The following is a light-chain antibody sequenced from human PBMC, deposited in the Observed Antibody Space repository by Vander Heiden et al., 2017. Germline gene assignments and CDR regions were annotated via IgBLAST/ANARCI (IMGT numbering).Light chain of an antibody. Sequence: NFMLTQPHSVSESPGKTVTISCTRSSGSIASNYVQWYQQRPGSSPTTVIYEDNQRPSGVPDRFSGSIDSSSNSASLTISGLKTEDESDYYCQSYDSSNSCAVFGGGTQLTVL. CDR3: QSYDSSNSCAV. V-gene: IGLV6-57*01. J-gene: IGLJ7*01. CDR1: SGSIASNY. CDR2: EDN.